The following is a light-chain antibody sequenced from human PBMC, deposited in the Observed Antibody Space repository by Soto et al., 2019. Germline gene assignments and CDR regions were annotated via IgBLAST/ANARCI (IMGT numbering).Light chain of an antibody. CDR3: QVWDTYVDHGV. CDR2: DDS. Sequence: SYELTQPPSVSVAPGQTAKITCGGENIGVKSVNWYLQKPGQAPVLVVYDDSDRPSGIPERFSGSNSNDGVTLTISRVEAGDEADYYCQVWDTYVDHGVFGGGTKLTVL. CDR1: NIGVKS. J-gene: IGLJ3*02. V-gene: IGLV3-21*02.